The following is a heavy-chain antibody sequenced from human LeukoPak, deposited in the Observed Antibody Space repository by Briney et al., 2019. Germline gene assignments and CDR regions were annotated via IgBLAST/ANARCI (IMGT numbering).Heavy chain of an antibody. CDR3: AKDDTAMIKGAFDI. V-gene: IGHV3-23*01. CDR2: ISGSSGST. CDR1: GFTFSSYA. J-gene: IGHJ3*02. Sequence: GGSLRHSCAASGFTFSSYAMSWVRQAPGKGLEWVSAISGSSGSTYYADSVKGRFTISRDNSKNTLYLQMNSLRAEDTAVYYCAKDDTAMIKGAFDIWGQGTMVTVSS. D-gene: IGHD5-18*01.